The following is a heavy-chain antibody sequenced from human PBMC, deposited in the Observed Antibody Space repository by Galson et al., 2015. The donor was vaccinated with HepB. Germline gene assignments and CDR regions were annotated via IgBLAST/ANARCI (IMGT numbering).Heavy chain of an antibody. CDR2: ISGSGGST. D-gene: IGHD2-15*01. V-gene: IGHV3-23*01. CDR3: AKVHNLGSGGIYALGY. CDR1: GFTFSSYA. Sequence: SLRLSCAASGFTFSSYAMSWVRQAPGKGLEWVSAISGSGGSTYCADSVKGRFTISRDNSKNTVYLQMNSLRAEDTAVYYCAKVHNLGSGGIYALGYWGQGTLVTVSS. J-gene: IGHJ4*02.